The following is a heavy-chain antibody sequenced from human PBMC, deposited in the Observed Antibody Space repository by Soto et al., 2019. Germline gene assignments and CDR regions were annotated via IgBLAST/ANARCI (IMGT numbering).Heavy chain of an antibody. J-gene: IGHJ4*02. Sequence: QAQLVESGGGVVQPGRSLRLSCAASGFAFSSCGMHWVRQAPGTGLEWVAVISYDGSLQHYADSVKGRFTISRDNSKNMLLLQMSSLRAEDTAVYYCVSDRGYGHASVPYSWGQGTLVSVSS. V-gene: IGHV3-30*03. CDR2: ISYDGSLQ. CDR3: VSDRGYGHASVPYS. D-gene: IGHD5-18*01. CDR1: GFAFSSCG.